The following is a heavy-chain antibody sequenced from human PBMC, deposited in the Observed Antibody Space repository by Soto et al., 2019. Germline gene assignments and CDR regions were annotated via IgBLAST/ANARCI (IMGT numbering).Heavy chain of an antibody. V-gene: IGHV1-2*04. D-gene: IGHD6-13*01. CDR1: GYTFTGYY. CDR2: INPNSGGT. J-gene: IGHJ4*02. CDR3: ARVAAAGTALLDY. Sequence: QVQLVQSGAEVKKPGASVKVSCKDSGYTFTGYYMHWVRQAPGQGLEWMGWINPNSGGTNYAQKFQGWVTMTRDTSISTAYMELSRLRSDDTAVYYCARVAAAGTALLDYWGQGTLVTVSS.